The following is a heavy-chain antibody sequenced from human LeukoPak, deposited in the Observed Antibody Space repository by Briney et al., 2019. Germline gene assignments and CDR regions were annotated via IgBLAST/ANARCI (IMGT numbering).Heavy chain of an antibody. CDR1: GFTFSSYS. CDR2: ISSSSSYI. CDR3: ARGGSRSSSWFDP. V-gene: IGHV3-21*01. D-gene: IGHD6-6*01. J-gene: IGHJ5*02. Sequence: GGSLRLSCAASGFTFSSYSMDWVRQAPGKGLEWVSSISSSSSYIYYADSVKGRFTISRDNAKNSLYLQMNSLRAEDTAVYYCARGGSRSSSWFDPWGQGTLVTVSS.